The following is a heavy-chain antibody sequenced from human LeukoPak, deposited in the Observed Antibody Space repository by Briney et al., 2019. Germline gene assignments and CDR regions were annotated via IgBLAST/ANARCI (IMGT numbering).Heavy chain of an antibody. CDR3: ARDLLYYDSSGYYKGTSESPDY. V-gene: IGHV3-33*01. J-gene: IGHJ4*02. Sequence: PGGSLRLSCAASGFTFSSYGMHWVRQAPGKGLEWVAVIWYDGSNKYYADSVKGRFTISRDNSKNTLYLQMNSLRAEDTAVYYCARDLLYYDSSGYYKGTSESPDYWGQGTLVTVSS. CDR2: IWYDGSNK. CDR1: GFTFSSYG. D-gene: IGHD3-22*01.